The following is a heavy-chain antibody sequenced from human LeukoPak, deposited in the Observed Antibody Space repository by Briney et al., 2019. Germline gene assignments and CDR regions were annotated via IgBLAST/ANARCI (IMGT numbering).Heavy chain of an antibody. V-gene: IGHV4-34*01. CDR3: ARTYRGDYVWGSPPGYFDY. J-gene: IGHJ4*02. Sequence: SETLSLTCAVYGGFFSGYYWSWIRQPPGKGLEWIGEINHSGSTNYNPSLKSRVTISVDTSKNQFSLKLSSVTAADTAVYYCARTYRGDYVWGSPPGYFDYWGQGTLVTVSS. D-gene: IGHD3-16*01. CDR1: GGFFSGYY. CDR2: INHSGST.